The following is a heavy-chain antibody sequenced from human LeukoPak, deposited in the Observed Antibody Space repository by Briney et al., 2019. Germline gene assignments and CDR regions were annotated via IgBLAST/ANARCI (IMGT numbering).Heavy chain of an antibody. CDR1: NYTFTDYG. Sequence: GASVKVSCKTSNYTFTDYGITWVRQAPGQGLEWMGWISAYTGITSFAQKFQGRATMTTDTSTSTAYMELRSLRSDDTAVYYCARDLIYTTSWYDHWGQGTLVTVSS. D-gene: IGHD2-2*01. CDR3: ARDLIYTTSWYDH. CDR2: ISAYTGIT. V-gene: IGHV1-18*01. J-gene: IGHJ5*02.